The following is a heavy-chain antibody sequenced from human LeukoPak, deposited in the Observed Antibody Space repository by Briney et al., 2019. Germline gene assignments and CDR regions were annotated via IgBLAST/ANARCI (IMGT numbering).Heavy chain of an antibody. Sequence: GESLEISCEGSGYSFTSYWIAGVREMRGKGLEGMGIFYPGDSDTRYNPSFQGQVTISADKSISTAYLQWSSLKASDIAMYYCARVDTAMVTGSGFDPWGQGTLVTVSS. D-gene: IGHD5-18*01. V-gene: IGHV5-51*01. CDR1: GYSFTSYW. CDR2: FYPGDSDT. CDR3: ARVDTAMVTGSGFDP. J-gene: IGHJ5*02.